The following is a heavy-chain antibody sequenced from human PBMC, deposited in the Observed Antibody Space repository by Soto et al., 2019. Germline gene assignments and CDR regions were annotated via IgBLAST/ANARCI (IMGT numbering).Heavy chain of an antibody. D-gene: IGHD3-22*01. CDR1: GGSISSGDYY. Sequence: SETLSLTCTVSGGSISSGDYYWSWIRQPPGKGLEWIGYIYYSGSTYYNPALKSRVSISIDTSKNQFSLNVTSVTSADTAVYYCARVTTEFDDWGLGTLVTVSS. CDR2: IYYSGST. V-gene: IGHV4-30-4*01. CDR3: ARVTTEFDD. J-gene: IGHJ4*02.